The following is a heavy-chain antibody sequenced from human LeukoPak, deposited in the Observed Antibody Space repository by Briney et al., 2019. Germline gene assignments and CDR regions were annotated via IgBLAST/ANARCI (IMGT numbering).Heavy chain of an antibody. Sequence: GGSLRLPCAASGFTFTNYWMTWVRQAPGKGLEWVANINKDGSEKQYVDSVKGRFTISRDNAKNSVYLQMNSLRVEDSAVYFCARDPIQDFDFWGQGIMVSVSS. V-gene: IGHV3-7*01. D-gene: IGHD5-24*01. J-gene: IGHJ4*02. CDR1: GFTFTNYW. CDR3: ARDPIQDFDF. CDR2: INKDGSEK.